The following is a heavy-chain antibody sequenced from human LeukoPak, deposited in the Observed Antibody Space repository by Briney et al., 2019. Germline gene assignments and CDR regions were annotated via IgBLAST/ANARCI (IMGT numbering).Heavy chain of an antibody. D-gene: IGHD1-1*01. V-gene: IGHV3-74*01. Sequence: GGSLRLSCAASGFAFSSFSMNWVRQAPGKGLVWVSRISGDGSSTNYADSVKGRFTISTDNAKNTLYLQMSSLRAEDTALYFCTRGRTTDAFDIWGQGTMVTVSS. J-gene: IGHJ3*02. CDR3: TRGRTTDAFDI. CDR2: ISGDGSST. CDR1: GFAFSSFS.